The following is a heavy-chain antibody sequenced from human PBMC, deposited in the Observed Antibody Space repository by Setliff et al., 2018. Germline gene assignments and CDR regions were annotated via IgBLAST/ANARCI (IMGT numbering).Heavy chain of an antibody. J-gene: IGHJ4*01. CDR1: GASINRYY. D-gene: IGHD2-15*01. V-gene: IGHV4-39*01. CDR2: ISYSGTP. Sequence: LSLTCSVSGASINRYYWGWIRQAPGSGLEWIGSISYSGTPYYNASVESRVTISIDTSRNQFSLELRSVTVADTATYYCVRPGGTTVVARHFDYWGAGILVTVSS. CDR3: VRPGGTTVVARHFDY.